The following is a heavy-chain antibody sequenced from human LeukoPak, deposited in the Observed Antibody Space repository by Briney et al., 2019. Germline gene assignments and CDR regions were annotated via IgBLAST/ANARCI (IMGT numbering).Heavy chain of an antibody. V-gene: IGHV3-23*01. CDR2: ISGSGGST. Sequence: QPGGSLRLSCAASGFTFSSYAMSWVRQAPGKGLEWVSAISGSGGSTYYADSVKGRFTISRDNSKNTLYLQMNSLRAEDTAVYYCAKDLCPGYCIGYYYGMDVWGQGTTVTVSS. CDR1: GFTFSSYA. CDR3: AKDLCPGYCIGYYYGMDV. J-gene: IGHJ6*02. D-gene: IGHD2-2*03.